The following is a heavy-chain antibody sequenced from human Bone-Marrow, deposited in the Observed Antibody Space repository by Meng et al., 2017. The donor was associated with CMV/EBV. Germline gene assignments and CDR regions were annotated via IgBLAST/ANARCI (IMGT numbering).Heavy chain of an antibody. V-gene: IGHV1-8*01. CDR3: ARGRVGVVPAARWFDP. CDR1: GYTFTSYD. J-gene: IGHJ5*02. D-gene: IGHD2-2*01. CDR2: MNPNSGNT. Sequence: ASVKVSCKASGYTFTSYDINWVRQATGQGLEWMGWMNPNSGNTGYAQKLQGRVTMTRNTSINTAYTELSSLRTDDTAVEYGARGRVGVVPAARWFDPWGQGTLVTVSS.